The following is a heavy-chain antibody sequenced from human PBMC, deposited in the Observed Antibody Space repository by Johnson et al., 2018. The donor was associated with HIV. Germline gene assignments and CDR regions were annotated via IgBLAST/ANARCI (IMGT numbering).Heavy chain of an antibody. CDR2: ISGSGGST. CDR1: GFTFSDYY. V-gene: IGHV3-11*04. J-gene: IGHJ3*02. CDR3: ARDRGLRYFDWLSDHDAFDI. D-gene: IGHD3-9*01. Sequence: QVQLVESGGGLVKPGGSLRLSCAASGFTFSDYYMSWIRQAPGKGLEWVSAISGSGGSTYYADSVKGRFTISRDNAKNSLFLQMNSLRAEDTAVYYCARDRGLRYFDWLSDHDAFDIWGQGTMVTVSS.